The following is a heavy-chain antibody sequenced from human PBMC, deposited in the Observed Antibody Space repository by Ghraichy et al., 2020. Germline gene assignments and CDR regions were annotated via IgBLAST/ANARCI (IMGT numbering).Heavy chain of an antibody. D-gene: IGHD3-22*01. CDR3: ARHFISDFYETSDYALPYYYLGMDV. J-gene: IGHJ6*01. V-gene: IGHV4-39*01. Sequence: SETLSLTCTVSGGTISRSYYYWGWIRQPPGKGLEWIGSIFYSGSTYYDPSLKSRVIIYVDTSKNQFSLKLSSVTAADTAVYYCARHFISDFYETSDYALPYYYLGMDVWGQGTTVTVSS. CDR1: GGTISRSYYY. CDR2: IFYSGST.